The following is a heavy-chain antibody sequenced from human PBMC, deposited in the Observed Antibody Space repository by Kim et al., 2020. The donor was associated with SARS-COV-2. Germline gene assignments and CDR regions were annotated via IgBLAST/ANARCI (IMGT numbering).Heavy chain of an antibody. CDR3: ARHTYYFDTSGYNYFDP. CDR2: IYFGGTT. V-gene: IGHV4-39*01. Sequence: SETLSLTCSVSGGAINSKDHYWGWIRRSPGKGLEWIASIYFGGTTSYKPSLKNRVTISIDVSKNQFSLRLNSVTAADTAVYYCARHTYYFDTSGYNYFDPWGQGTLVAVSS. D-gene: IGHD3-22*01. CDR1: GGAINSKDHY. J-gene: IGHJ5*02.